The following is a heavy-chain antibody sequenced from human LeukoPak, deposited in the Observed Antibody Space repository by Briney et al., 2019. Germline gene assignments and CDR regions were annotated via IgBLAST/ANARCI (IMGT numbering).Heavy chain of an antibody. J-gene: IGHJ4*02. CDR1: GFTFSNYA. CDR3: AKPYSSGWLYYFDY. D-gene: IGHD6-19*01. Sequence: GGSLRLSWAASGFTFSNYAINWVRQAPGKGLEWVSAISGRGGSTYYADSVKGRFTISRDNSKNTLYLQMNSLRAEDTAVYYCAKPYSSGWLYYFDYWGQGTLVTVSS. CDR2: ISGRGGST. V-gene: IGHV3-23*01.